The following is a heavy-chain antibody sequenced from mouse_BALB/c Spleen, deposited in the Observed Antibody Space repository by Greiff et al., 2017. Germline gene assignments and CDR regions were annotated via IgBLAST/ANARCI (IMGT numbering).Heavy chain of an antibody. D-gene: IGHD2-14*01. CDR3: AREDYRYDEGFAY. V-gene: IGHV2-2*02. CDR1: GFSLTSYG. Sequence: QVHVKQSGPGLVQPSQSLSITCTVSGFSLTSYGVHWVRQSPGKGLEWLGVIWSGGSTDYNAAFISRLSISKDNSKSQVFFKMNSLQANDTAIYYCAREDYRYDEGFAYWGQGTLVTVSA. CDR2: IWSGGST. J-gene: IGHJ3*01.